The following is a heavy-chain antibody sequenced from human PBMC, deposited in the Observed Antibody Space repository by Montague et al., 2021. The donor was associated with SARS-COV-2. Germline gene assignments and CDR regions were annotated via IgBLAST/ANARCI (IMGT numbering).Heavy chain of an antibody. J-gene: IGHJ4*02. CDR2: KFHSGST. Sequence: SETLSLTCTVSNYSVSSGYYWGWIRQFPGEGLEWIGFKFHSGSTYYNPSLRSRVITSVDTSKNQVSPKLRSVSAADTAVYYCARGVVGPTVLCLEYWGQGILVAVSS. CDR3: ARGVVGPTVLCLEY. CDR1: NYSVSSGYY. D-gene: IGHD1-26*01. V-gene: IGHV4-38-2*02.